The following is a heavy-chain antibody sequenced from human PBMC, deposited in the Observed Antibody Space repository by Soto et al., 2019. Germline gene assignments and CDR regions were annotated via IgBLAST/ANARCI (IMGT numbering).Heavy chain of an antibody. CDR3: AKLLGYCSGGSCYSGNKQVDY. CDR2: ISYDGSNK. V-gene: IGHV3-30*18. Sequence: GSLRLSCAASGFTFSSYGMHWVRQAPGKGLEWVAVISYDGSNKYYADSVKGRFTISRDNSKNTLYLQMNSLRAEDTAVYYCAKLLGYCSGGSCYSGNKQVDYWGQGTLVTVSS. J-gene: IGHJ4*02. D-gene: IGHD2-15*01. CDR1: GFTFSSYG.